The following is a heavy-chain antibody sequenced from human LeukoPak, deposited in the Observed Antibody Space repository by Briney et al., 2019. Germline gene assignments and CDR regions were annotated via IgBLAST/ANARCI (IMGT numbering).Heavy chain of an antibody. Sequence: ASVKVSCKASGYTFTSYYMHWMRQAPGQGLEWMGIINPSGGSTSYAQKFQGRVTMTRDTSTSTVYMELSSLRSEDTAVYYCARAKGITIFGVVLNWFDPWGQGTLVTVSS. CDR3: ARAKGITIFGVVLNWFDP. D-gene: IGHD3-3*01. CDR1: GYTFTSYY. J-gene: IGHJ5*02. V-gene: IGHV1-46*01. CDR2: INPSGGST.